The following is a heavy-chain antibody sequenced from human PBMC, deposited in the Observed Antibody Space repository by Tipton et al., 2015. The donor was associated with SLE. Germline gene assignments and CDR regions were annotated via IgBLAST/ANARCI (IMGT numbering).Heavy chain of an antibody. CDR1: GGSFSGYY. J-gene: IGHJ3*02. Sequence: TLSLTCAVYGGSFSGYYWSWIRQPPGKGLEWIGEIYHSGSTNYNPSLKSRVTISVDKSKNQFSLKLSSVTAAATAVYYCARGTSDAFDIWGQGTMVTVSS. CDR2: IYHSGST. CDR3: ARGTSDAFDI. V-gene: IGHV4-34*01.